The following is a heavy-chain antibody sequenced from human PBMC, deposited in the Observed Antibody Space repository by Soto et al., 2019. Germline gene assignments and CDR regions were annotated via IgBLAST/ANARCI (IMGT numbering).Heavy chain of an antibody. V-gene: IGHV4-34*01. CDR2: INHSGST. J-gene: IGHJ5*02. CDR3: ARGPINNYDFWSGYLIPNNWFDP. D-gene: IGHD3-3*01. CDR1: GGSFSGYY. Sequence: SETLSLTCAVYGGSFSGYYWSWIHQPPGKGLEWIGEINHSGSTNYNPSLKSRVTISVDTSKNQFSLKLSSVTAADTAVYYCARGPINNYDFWSGYLIPNNWFDPWGQGTLVTVSS.